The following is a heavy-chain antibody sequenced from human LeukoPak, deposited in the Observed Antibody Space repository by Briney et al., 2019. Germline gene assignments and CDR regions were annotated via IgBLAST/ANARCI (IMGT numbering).Heavy chain of an antibody. CDR1: GYTFTSYG. V-gene: IGHV1-18*01. CDR2: ISAYNGNT. D-gene: IGHD3-9*01. J-gene: IGHJ4*02. CDR3: ASSKPRLYDILTGDLDY. Sequence: ASVKLSCKASGYTFTSYGISWVRQAPGQGLEWIGWISAYNGNTNYAHKLQGRVTMTTDTSTSTAYMELRSLRSDDTAVYYCASSKPRLYDILTGDLDYWGQGTLVTVSS.